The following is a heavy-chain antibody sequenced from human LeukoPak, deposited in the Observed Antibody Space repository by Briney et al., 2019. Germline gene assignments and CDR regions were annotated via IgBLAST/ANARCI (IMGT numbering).Heavy chain of an antibody. CDR1: GFTFSTYS. V-gene: IGHV3-21*01. J-gene: IGHJ4*02. Sequence: GGSLRLSCAASGFTFSTYSMHWVRQAPGTGLEWVSSIRSGSTYINYADSVKGRFTISRDDAKKSLYLQMNSLRAEDTAVYYCARDGIFDYWGQGTLVTVSS. CDR3: ARDGIFDY. CDR2: IRSGSTYI.